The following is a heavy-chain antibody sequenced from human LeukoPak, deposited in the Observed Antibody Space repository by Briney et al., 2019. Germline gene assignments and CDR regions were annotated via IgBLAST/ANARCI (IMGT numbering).Heavy chain of an antibody. V-gene: IGHV1-2*02. D-gene: IGHD6-13*01. Sequence: ASVKVSCKASGYTFTGYYMHWVRQAPGQGLEWMGWINPNSGGTNYAQKFQGRVTMTRDTSISTAYMELSRLRSDDTAVYYCARDPLAAGTNYYYYMDVWGKGTTVTVSS. CDR3: ARDPLAAGTNYYYYMDV. CDR2: INPNSGGT. J-gene: IGHJ6*03. CDR1: GYTFTGYY.